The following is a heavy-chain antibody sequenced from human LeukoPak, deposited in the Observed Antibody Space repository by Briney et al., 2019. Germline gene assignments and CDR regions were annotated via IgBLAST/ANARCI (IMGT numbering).Heavy chain of an antibody. V-gene: IGHV4-4*07. J-gene: IGHJ6*02. D-gene: IGHD4-17*01. CDR2: IYTSGST. Sequence: SDTLSLTCTVSGGSISSYYGSWIRQPSGKGLEWIWRIYTSGSTNYNPSLKSRVTMSVDTAKNQFPLKLRSVPAADTAVYYCARDLADYGDYGFYYYYGMDVWGQGTTVTVSS. CDR3: ARDLADYGDYGFYYYYGMDV. CDR1: GGSISSYY.